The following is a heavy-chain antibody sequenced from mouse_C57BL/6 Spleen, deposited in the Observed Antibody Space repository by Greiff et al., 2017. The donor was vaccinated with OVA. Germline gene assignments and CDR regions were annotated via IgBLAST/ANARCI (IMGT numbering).Heavy chain of an antibody. J-gene: IGHJ2*01. CDR1: GYAFSSSW. D-gene: IGHD1-1*01. Sequence: QVQLKESGPELVKPGASVKISCKASGYAFSSSWMNWVKQRPGKGLEWIGRIYPGDGDTNYNGKFKGKATLTADKSSSTAYMQLSSLTSEDSAVYFCASDYYGSSFGGYFDYWGQGTTLTVSS. CDR3: ASDYYGSSFGGYFDY. CDR2: IYPGDGDT. V-gene: IGHV1-82*01.